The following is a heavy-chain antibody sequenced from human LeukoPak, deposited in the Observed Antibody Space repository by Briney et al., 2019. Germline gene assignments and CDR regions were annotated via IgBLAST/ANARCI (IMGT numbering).Heavy chain of an antibody. D-gene: IGHD3-10*01. V-gene: IGHV3-11*04. CDR3: ARIRFGESYAPKSYYYYYMDV. J-gene: IGHJ6*03. CDR1: GFTFSDNY. Sequence: GGSLRLSCAASGFTFSDNYMSWIRQAPGKGLEWVSYISSSGNTTKNADSVKGRFTITRDNAKNSLYLQMNSLRAEDTAVYYCARIRFGESYAPKSYYYYYMDVWGKGTTVTISS. CDR2: ISSSGNTT.